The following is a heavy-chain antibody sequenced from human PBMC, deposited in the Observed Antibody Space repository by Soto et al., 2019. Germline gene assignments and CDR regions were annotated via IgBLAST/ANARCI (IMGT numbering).Heavy chain of an antibody. CDR3: AKERSSGYYCFDY. CDR1: GFTFSNYA. D-gene: IGHD5-12*01. J-gene: IGHJ4*02. Sequence: EVQLLESGGGLVQPGGSLRLSCAASGFTFSNYAMSWVRQAPGEGLEWVSTISGSDGSTYYADSVKGRFTISRDISKNTLYLQMNSLRAEDTAIYYGAKERSSGYYCFDYWGQGTLVTVSS. CDR2: ISGSDGST. V-gene: IGHV3-23*01.